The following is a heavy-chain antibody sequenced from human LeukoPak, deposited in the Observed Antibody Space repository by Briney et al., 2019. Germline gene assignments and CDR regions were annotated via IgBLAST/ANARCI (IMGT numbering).Heavy chain of an antibody. Sequence: GASVKLSCKAFGYTFTGYYMHWVRQAPGQGLEWMGWINPNSGGTNYAQKFQGRVTMTRDTSISTAYMELSRLRSDDTAVYYCARGLTMVRGVMDYWGQGTLVTVSS. J-gene: IGHJ4*02. CDR1: GYTFTGYY. CDR2: INPNSGGT. CDR3: ARGLTMVRGVMDY. V-gene: IGHV1-2*02. D-gene: IGHD3-10*01.